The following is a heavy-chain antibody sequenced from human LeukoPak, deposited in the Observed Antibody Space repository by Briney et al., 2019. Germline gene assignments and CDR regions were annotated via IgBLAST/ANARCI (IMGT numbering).Heavy chain of an antibody. J-gene: IGHJ3*02. CDR1: GFTFDDYA. D-gene: IGHD3-22*01. CDR3: AKGRYYYDSSGSHAFDI. Sequence: GGSLRLSCAASGFTFDDYAMHWVRQAPGKGLEWFSGISWNSGSIGYADSVKGRFTISRDNAKNSLYLKMNRLRAEDTALYYCAKGRYYYDSSGSHAFDIWGQGTMVTVSS. V-gene: IGHV3-9*01. CDR2: ISWNSGSI.